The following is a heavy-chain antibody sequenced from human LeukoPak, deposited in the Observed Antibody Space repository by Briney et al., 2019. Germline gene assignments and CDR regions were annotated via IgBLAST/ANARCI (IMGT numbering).Heavy chain of an antibody. CDR1: GYTFSRYA. V-gene: IGHV7-4-1*02. J-gene: IGHJ3*01. CDR3: ARVDSSGDSDAFDV. D-gene: IGHD3-22*01. Sequence: ASVKVSCKASGYTFSRYAMNWVRQAPGQGLEFMGWISTNTGNPTYALDFTGRFVFSLDTSATTAYLQITSLKPEDTAVYYCARVDSSGDSDAFDVWGQGTMVTVSS. CDR2: ISTNTGNP.